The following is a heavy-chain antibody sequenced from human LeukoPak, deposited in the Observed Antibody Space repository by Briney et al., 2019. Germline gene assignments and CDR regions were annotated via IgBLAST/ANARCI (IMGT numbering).Heavy chain of an antibody. J-gene: IGHJ4*02. V-gene: IGHV3-11*01. CDR2: ISSSGRTI. Sequence: TGGSLRLSCAASGSTFSDYDMSWIRQAPGKGLEWVSDISSSGRTIHYADSVKGRFAISRDNAKRSLYLQANSLRVEDTAVYYCARGWGYFDYWGQGALVTVSS. D-gene: IGHD7-27*01. CDR3: ARGWGYFDY. CDR1: GSTFSDYD.